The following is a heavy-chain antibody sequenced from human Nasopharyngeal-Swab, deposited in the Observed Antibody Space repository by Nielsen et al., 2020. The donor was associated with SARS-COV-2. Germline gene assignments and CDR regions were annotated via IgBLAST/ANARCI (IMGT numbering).Heavy chain of an antibody. CDR1: GFTFSSYA. Sequence: GESLKISCAASGFTFSSYAMHWVRQAPGKGLERVAVISYDGSNKYYADSVKGRFTISRDNSKNTLYLQMNSLRAEDTAVYYCATLDTIREIDYWGQGTLVTVSS. D-gene: IGHD5-12*01. CDR2: ISYDGSNK. J-gene: IGHJ4*02. V-gene: IGHV3-30*04. CDR3: ATLDTIREIDY.